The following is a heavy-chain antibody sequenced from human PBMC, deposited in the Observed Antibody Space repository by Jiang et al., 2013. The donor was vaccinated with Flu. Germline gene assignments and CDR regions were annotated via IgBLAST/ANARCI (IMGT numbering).Heavy chain of an antibody. V-gene: IGHV4-59*11. D-gene: IGHD3-9*01. CDR3: ARDTTFDWSDQNWFDP. Sequence: GPGLVKPSETLSLTCTVSGGSISSHYWSWIRQPPGKGLEWIGYIYYSGSTNYNPSLKSRVTISVDTSKNQFSLKLSSVTAADTAVYYCARDTTFDWSDQNWFDPWGQGTLVTVSS. J-gene: IGHJ5*02. CDR1: GGSISSHY. CDR2: IYYSGST.